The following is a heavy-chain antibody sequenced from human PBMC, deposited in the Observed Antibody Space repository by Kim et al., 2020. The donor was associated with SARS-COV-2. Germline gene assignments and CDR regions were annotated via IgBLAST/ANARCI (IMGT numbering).Heavy chain of an antibody. CDR3: ARSLGRGLGY. Sequence: SETLSLTCTVSGGSISSSSYYWGWIRQPPGKGLEWIGSIYYSGSTYYNPSLKSRVTISVDTSKNQFSLKLSSVTAADTAVYYCARSLGRGLGYWGQGTLVTVSS. J-gene: IGHJ4*02. CDR2: IYYSGST. D-gene: IGHD2-15*01. V-gene: IGHV4-39*01. CDR1: GGSISSSSYY.